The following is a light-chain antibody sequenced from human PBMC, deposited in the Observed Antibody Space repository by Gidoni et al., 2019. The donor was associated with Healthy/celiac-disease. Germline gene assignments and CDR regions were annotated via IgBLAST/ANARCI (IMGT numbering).Light chain of an antibody. CDR1: QSVSSY. Sequence: IVITQSPATLSVSPGERATLACRASQSVSSYLAWYQQKPGQAPRLLIYGASTRATGIPARFSGSGSGTDFTLTISSLQSEDFAVYYCQQYNNWLGTFGQGTKVEIK. CDR2: GAS. J-gene: IGKJ1*01. V-gene: IGKV3-15*01. CDR3: QQYNNWLGT.